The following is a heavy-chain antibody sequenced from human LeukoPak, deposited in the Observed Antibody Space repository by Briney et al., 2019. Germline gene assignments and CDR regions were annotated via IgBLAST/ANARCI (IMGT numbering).Heavy chain of an antibody. Sequence: GGSLRLSCTTSGFTFTLYWMAWIRQSPGKGLEWVTNINQDESQQYLESVEGRFTVSRGNARNSVYLHMNNLRVEDTAVYYCSNGIYSPSYWGRGTLVTVSS. D-gene: IGHD6-13*01. CDR1: GFTFTLYW. J-gene: IGHJ4*02. CDR3: SNGIYSPSY. CDR2: INQDESQQ. V-gene: IGHV3-7*01.